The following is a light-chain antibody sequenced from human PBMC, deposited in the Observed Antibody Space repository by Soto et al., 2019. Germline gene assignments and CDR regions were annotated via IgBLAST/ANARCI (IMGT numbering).Light chain of an antibody. J-gene: IGKJ4*01. CDR1: QNVSNN. CDR3: QQYNAWPLT. Sequence: EIVMTQSPATLSVSPGDRATLSCRASQNVSNNLAWYQQKPGQAPSLLIYGTSTRATGFPARFSGSASGTDFTLTISSLQSEDFAVYYCQQYNAWPLTFGGGTKWIS. CDR2: GTS. V-gene: IGKV3-15*01.